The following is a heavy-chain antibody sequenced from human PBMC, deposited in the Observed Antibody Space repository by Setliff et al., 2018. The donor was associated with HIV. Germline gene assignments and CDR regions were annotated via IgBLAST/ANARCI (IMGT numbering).Heavy chain of an antibody. Sequence: TSETLSLTCTVSGGSASNSRYYWAWIRQPPGKVLEYIGSIHYNEKTYYNPSLKSRVAISIDTSKNQFSLNLTSVTAADTAVYYCASRVYYYDSNNFLREEGFDPWGQGTLVTVSS. V-gene: IGHV4-39*01. D-gene: IGHD3-22*01. CDR3: ASRVYYYDSNNFLREEGFDP. CDR1: GGSASNSRYY. CDR2: IHYNEKT. J-gene: IGHJ5*02.